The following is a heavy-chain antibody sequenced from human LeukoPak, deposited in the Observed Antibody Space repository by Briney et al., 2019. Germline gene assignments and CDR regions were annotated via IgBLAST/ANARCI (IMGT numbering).Heavy chain of an antibody. CDR2: INSRSNTI. D-gene: IGHD3-10*01. J-gene: IGHJ4*02. CDR3: ARGSLVHYYGSGSYRIRAGFDS. CDR1: GFTFSTYS. V-gene: IGHV3-48*01. Sequence: GGSLRLSCVASGFTFSTYSMNWVRQAPGKGLEWVAYINSRSNTIYYADSVKGRFTISRDNAKNSLYLQMTYLEVEDTAVYYCARGSLVHYYGSGSYRIRAGFDSWGQGTLVTVSS.